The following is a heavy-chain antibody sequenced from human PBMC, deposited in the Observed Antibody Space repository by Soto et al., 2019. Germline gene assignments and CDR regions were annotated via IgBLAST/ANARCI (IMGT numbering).Heavy chain of an antibody. CDR2: ISDSGHYI. CDR3: ARSGLALPYSASHWFDP. V-gene: IGHV3-21*01. D-gene: IGHD3-22*01. CDR1: GFTFSPYG. Sequence: EVQLVESGGGLVKPGGSLRLSCAASGFTFSPYGMNWVRQAPGKGLEWLSSISDSGHYIYYADSVKGRFTISRDNAKNAPLLQMNSLRGEDTAVYYCARSGLALPYSASHWFDPWGHGTLVTVSS. J-gene: IGHJ5*02.